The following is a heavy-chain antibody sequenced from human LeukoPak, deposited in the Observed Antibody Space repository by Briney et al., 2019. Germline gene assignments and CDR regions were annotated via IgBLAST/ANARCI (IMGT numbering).Heavy chain of an antibody. CDR3: ARGHYGMDV. J-gene: IGHJ6*02. CDR1: GFTFSNHW. V-gene: IGHV3-7*01. Sequence: GGSLRLSCAASGFTFSNHWMTWVRQAPGKGLEWVASIKEDGGEKYYVVSVKGRFTVSRDNAKNSFYLQMNSLRVEDTAVYYCARGHYGMDVWGQGTTVTVSS. CDR2: IKEDGGEK.